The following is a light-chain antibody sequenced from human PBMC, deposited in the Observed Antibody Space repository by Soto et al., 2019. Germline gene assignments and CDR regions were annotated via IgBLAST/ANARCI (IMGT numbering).Light chain of an antibody. CDR1: QDISTY. V-gene: IGKV1-33*01. J-gene: IGKJ2*01. CDR2: HAS. Sequence: DIQMTHSPSSLSASVGDRVTITCQASQDISTYLNWYQQKPGKAPNLLIYHASILEAGVPSRFSGSGSGTYFTFTISSLQPEDIATYYCQPYDSLPYTFGQGTKLEIK. CDR3: QPYDSLPYT.